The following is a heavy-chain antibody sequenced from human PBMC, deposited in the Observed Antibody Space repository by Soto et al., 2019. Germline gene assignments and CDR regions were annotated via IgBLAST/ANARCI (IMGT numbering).Heavy chain of an antibody. J-gene: IGHJ4*02. CDR1: GGSFSGYY. CDR2: INHSGST. V-gene: IGHV4-34*01. D-gene: IGHD3-10*01. Sequence: QVQLQQWGAGLLKPSETLSLTCAVYGGSFSGYYWSWIRQPPGKGLEWIGEINHSGSTNYNPSLKSRVTISVDTSKNQFSLKLSSVTAADTAVYYCARGRGITMVRGANRQLDYWGQGTLVIVSS. CDR3: ARGRGITMVRGANRQLDY.